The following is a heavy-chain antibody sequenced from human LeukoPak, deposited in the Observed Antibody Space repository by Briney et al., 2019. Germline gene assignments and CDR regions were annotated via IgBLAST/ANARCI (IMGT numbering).Heavy chain of an antibody. CDR2: IYRGGNT. J-gene: IGHJ5*02. D-gene: IGHD4-23*01. V-gene: IGHV3-53*01. CDR1: GFTFSNAW. CDR3: ATFAYAGNAGGSAGS. Sequence: GGSLRLSCAASGFTFSNAWMSWVRQAPGKGLEWVSVIYRGGNTYYADSVKGRFSISRDNSKNTVLLQMNSLRVGDTAIYYCATFAYAGNAGGSAGSWGQGTLVTVSS.